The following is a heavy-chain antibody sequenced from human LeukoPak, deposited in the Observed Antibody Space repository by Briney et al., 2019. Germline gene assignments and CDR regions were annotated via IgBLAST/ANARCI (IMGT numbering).Heavy chain of an antibody. CDR1: GGSISSYY. V-gene: IGHV4-59*01. CDR2: IYYSGST. CDR3: ARVITVATISGVLDYYFDY. Sequence: PSETLSLTCTVSGGSISSYYWSWIRQPPGKGLEWIGYIYYSGSTNYNPSLKSRVTISVDTSKNQFSLKLSSVTAADTAVYYCARVITVATISGVLDYYFDYWGQGTLVTVSS. J-gene: IGHJ4*02. D-gene: IGHD5-12*01.